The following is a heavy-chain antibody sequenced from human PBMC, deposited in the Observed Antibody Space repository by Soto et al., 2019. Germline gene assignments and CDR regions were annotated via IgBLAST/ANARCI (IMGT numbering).Heavy chain of an antibody. CDR3: ARGAAGGRGFPTYFRF. J-gene: IGHJ1*01. CDR2: IHYSGGT. V-gene: IGHV4-31*03. D-gene: IGHD3-9*01. CDR1: GGARTSGGYD. Sequence: CLAGSVAGGARTSGGYDSSWTSKHPGRDLQLVRSIHYSGGTYYDPSIRSRTTMSLDTSESPFSLMLSSVTAEDTAVYFCARGAAGGRGFPTYFRFWGQGTMGTVSS.